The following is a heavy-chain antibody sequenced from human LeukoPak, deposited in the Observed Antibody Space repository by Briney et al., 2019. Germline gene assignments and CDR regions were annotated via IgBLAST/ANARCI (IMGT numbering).Heavy chain of an antibody. CDR1: GITLSNYG. CDR2: ISGSGGNT. V-gene: IGHV3-23*01. CDR3: ARRGVVIRVILVGFHKEAYYFDS. D-gene: IGHD3-22*01. J-gene: IGHJ4*02. Sequence: GGSLRLSCAVSGITLSNYGMSWVRQAPGKGLEWVSGISGSGGNTYYADSVKGRFTISRDNSKNTLYLQMNRLRAEDTAVYFCARRGVVIRVILVGFHKEAYYFDSWGQRALVTVSS.